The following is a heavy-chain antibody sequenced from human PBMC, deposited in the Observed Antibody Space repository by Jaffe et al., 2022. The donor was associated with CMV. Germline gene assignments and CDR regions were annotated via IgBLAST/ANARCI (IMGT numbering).Heavy chain of an antibody. J-gene: IGHJ3*01. CDR3: AISPSTEYPDYMFISYRQEAIDL. CDR2: IHNTGRA. Sequence: EVQLVESGGGLVQPGGSLRLSCAASGFTVSSSSMTWVRQAPGKGLEWVSVIHNTGRAYYADSVKGRFTISRDKSKNTLYLQMNSLRAEDTAVYYCAISPSTEYPDYMFISYRQEAIDLWGQGTKVTVSS. V-gene: IGHV3-66*01. CDR1: GFTVSSSS. D-gene: IGHD3-16*01.